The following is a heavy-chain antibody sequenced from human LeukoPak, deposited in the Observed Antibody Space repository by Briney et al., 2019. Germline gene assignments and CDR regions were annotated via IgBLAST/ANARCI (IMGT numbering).Heavy chain of an antibody. V-gene: IGHV1-69*04. D-gene: IGHD2-2*01. CDR3: AREQGYCSSTSCSSYPDY. J-gene: IGHJ4*02. Sequence: SVKVSCKASGGTFSSYAISWVRQAPGQGLEWMGRIIPILGIANYAQKFQGRVTITADKSTSTAYMELSSLRSEDTAVYYCAREQGYCSSTSCSSYPDYWGQGTLVTVSS. CDR2: IIPILGIA. CDR1: GGTFSSYA.